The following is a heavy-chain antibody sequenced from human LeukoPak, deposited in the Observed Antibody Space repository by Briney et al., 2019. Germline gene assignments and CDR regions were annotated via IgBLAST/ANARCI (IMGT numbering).Heavy chain of an antibody. CDR2: INHSGST. CDR3: ARFTRIRIVVVPAALGQGFDP. D-gene: IGHD2-2*01. J-gene: IGHJ5*02. V-gene: IGHV4-34*01. Sequence: SETLSLTCAVYGGSFSGYYWSWIRQPPGKGLEWTGKINHSGSTNYNPSLKSRVTISVDTSKNQFSLKLSSVTAADTAVYYCARFTRIRIVVVPAALGQGFDPWGQGTLVTVSS. CDR1: GGSFSGYY.